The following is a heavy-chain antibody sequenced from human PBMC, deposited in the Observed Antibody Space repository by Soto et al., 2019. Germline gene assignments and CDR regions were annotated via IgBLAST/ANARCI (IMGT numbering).Heavy chain of an antibody. CDR2: ITWNGGAI. J-gene: IGHJ1*01. Sequence: EVQLVESGGGLVQPGRYLRLSCAASGFTFEDYAMHWVRHVPGRGLEWVSTITWNGGAIGYADSVKVRFTISRDNAKNSGYLQMNSLTSEDTAFYYCASGNDTGDYRGLGWGQGTLVTVSS. CDR3: ASGNDTGDYRGLG. V-gene: IGHV3-9*01. D-gene: IGHD4-4*01. CDR1: GFTFEDYA.